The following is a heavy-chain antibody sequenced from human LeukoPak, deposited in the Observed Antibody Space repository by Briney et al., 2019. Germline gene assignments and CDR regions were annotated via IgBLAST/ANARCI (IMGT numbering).Heavy chain of an antibody. Sequence: PSETLSLTCTVSGGSPNFKTNSWAWVRQPPGRSLEWIGAVHFSGDIYYNPSVMSRVTISVDRSKNQYFLRLNSLTATDTAIYYCARLPTGYPNWFDAWGRGILVTVSS. CDR2: VHFSGDI. J-gene: IGHJ5*02. CDR3: ARLPTGYPNWFDA. V-gene: IGHV4-39*01. CDR1: GGSPNFKTNS. D-gene: IGHD3-9*01.